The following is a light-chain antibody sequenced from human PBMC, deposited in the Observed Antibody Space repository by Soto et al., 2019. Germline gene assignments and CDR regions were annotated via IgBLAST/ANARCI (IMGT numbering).Light chain of an antibody. CDR1: QDINTY. J-gene: IGKJ5*01. Sequence: DIQLTQSPSFLSASVGDRVTITCRASQDINTYLAWYQQKPGKAPKLLIFAASTLQNGVPSRFSGSGSGTEFSVTITSLQPEDFATYYCQQRKSYPITFGQGTRLEIK. V-gene: IGKV1-9*01. CDR3: QQRKSYPIT. CDR2: AAS.